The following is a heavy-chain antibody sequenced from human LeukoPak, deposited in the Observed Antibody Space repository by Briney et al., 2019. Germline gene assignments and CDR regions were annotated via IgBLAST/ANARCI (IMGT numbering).Heavy chain of an antibody. J-gene: IGHJ4*02. Sequence: GGSLRLSCAASGFTFSGYWMTWVRQAPGKGLEWVANLRPDGSDKYYADSVKGRFTISRDNAKNSLYLQMNGLRAEDTAVYYCATLNGPLFEYWGQGTLVTVSS. V-gene: IGHV3-7*01. CDR3: ATLNGPLFEY. D-gene: IGHD2-8*01. CDR1: GFTFSGYW. CDR2: LRPDGSDK.